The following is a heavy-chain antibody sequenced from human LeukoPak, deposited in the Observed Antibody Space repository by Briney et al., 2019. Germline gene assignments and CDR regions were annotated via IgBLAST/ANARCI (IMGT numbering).Heavy chain of an antibody. J-gene: IGHJ4*02. D-gene: IGHD3-3*01. CDR2: IRFDGSNK. CDR1: GFTFSSSG. Sequence: GGSLRLSCAASGFTFSSSGMHWVRQAPGKGLEWVAFIRFDGSNKYYADSVKGRFTISRDNSKNTLYLRMNSLRAEDAAVYYCAKDYDFWSGYYSPTRGYFDYWGQGTLVTVSS. V-gene: IGHV3-30*02. CDR3: AKDYDFWSGYYSPTRGYFDY.